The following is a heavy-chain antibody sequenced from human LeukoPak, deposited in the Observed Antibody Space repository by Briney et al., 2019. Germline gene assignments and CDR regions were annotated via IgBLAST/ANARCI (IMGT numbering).Heavy chain of an antibody. CDR3: ARGDNWNEDAFDI. V-gene: IGHV3-23*01. CDR1: GFTFSSYA. D-gene: IGHD1-20*01. J-gene: IGHJ3*02. CDR2: ISGSGGST. Sequence: PGGSLRLSCTASGFTFSSYAMSWVRQAPGKGLEWVSAISGSGGSTYYADSVKGRFTIPRDNPKNTLYLQMNSLRAEDAAVYYCARGDNWNEDAFDIWGQGTMVTVSS.